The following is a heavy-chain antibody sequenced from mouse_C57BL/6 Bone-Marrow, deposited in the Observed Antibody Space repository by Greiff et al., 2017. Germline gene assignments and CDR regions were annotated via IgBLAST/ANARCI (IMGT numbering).Heavy chain of an antibody. CDR1: GYSITSGYY. D-gene: IGHD1-1*01. V-gene: IGHV3-6*01. CDR2: ISYDGSN. J-gene: IGHJ3*01. CDR3: ARGNYYGSSSPFAY. Sequence: EVKLEESGPGLVKPSQSLSLTCSVTGYSITSGYYWNWIRQFPGNKLEWMGYISYDGSNNYNPSLKNRISITRDTSKNQFFLKLNSVTTEDTATYYCARGNYYGSSSPFAYWGQGTLVTVSA.